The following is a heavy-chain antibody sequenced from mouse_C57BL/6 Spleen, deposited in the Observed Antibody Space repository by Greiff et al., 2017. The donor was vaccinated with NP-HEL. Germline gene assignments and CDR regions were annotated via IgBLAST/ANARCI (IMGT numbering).Heavy chain of an antibody. J-gene: IGHJ2*01. Sequence: QVQLKESGPELVKPGASVKISCKASGYAFSSSWMNWVKQRPGKGLEWIGRIYPGDGDTNYNGKFKGKATLTADKSSSTAYMQLSSLTSEDSAVYFCASNWALFDYWGQGTTLTVSS. CDR3: ASNWALFDY. D-gene: IGHD4-1*02. CDR2: IYPGDGDT. V-gene: IGHV1-82*01. CDR1: GYAFSSSW.